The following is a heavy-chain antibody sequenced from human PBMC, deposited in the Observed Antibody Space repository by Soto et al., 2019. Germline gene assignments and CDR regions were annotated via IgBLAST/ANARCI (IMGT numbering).Heavy chain of an antibody. D-gene: IGHD6-13*01. Sequence: SETLSLTCAVYGGSFSGYYWSWIRQPPGKGLEWIGEINHSGSTNYNPSLKSRVTISVDTSKNQFSLKLSSVTAADTAVYYCARCRRRASAAGLNWFDPWGQGTLVTVSS. J-gene: IGHJ5*02. CDR2: INHSGST. CDR3: ARCRRRASAAGLNWFDP. CDR1: GGSFSGYY. V-gene: IGHV4-34*01.